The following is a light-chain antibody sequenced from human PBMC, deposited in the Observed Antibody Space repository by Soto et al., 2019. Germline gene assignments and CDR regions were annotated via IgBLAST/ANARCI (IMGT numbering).Light chain of an antibody. Sequence: EIVFTQSPATPSLAPGERSTLSCRASESVSTNLAWDQQKAGQCPRLLIYGESTRATGIQARFSGSGSGTEFTLTLSSLQSADFAVYYCQQYSIWRTVGQGTKVEIK. CDR1: ESVSTN. CDR2: GES. V-gene: IGKV3-15*01. J-gene: IGKJ1*01. CDR3: QQYSIWRT.